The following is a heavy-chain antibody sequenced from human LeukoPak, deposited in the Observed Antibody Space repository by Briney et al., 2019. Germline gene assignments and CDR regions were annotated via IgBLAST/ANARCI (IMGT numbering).Heavy chain of an antibody. Sequence: SVKASCKASGGTLSSYAISWVRQAPGQGLEWMGMIIPIFGTANYAQKFQGRGTITTDESTSTAYMGVSSLRSEDTAVYYCARDSAGQPDYYDSSGYFYYWGQGTLGTVSS. V-gene: IGHV1-69*05. CDR3: ARDSAGQPDYYDSSGYFYY. CDR2: IIPIFGTA. J-gene: IGHJ4*02. D-gene: IGHD3-22*01. CDR1: GGTLSSYA.